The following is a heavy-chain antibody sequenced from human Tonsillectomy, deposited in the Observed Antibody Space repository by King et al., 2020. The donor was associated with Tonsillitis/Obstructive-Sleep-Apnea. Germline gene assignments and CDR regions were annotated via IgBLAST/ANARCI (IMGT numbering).Heavy chain of an antibody. V-gene: IGHV3-23*04. Sequence: VQLVESGGGLVQPGGSLRLSCAASGFTFSSYAMSWVRQAPGKGLEWVSSISGSGGSSYYADSVKGRFTISRDNSKNTLYLQMNSLRAEDTGVYYCAKRVGWLLLLAIMALDSWGQETLLSVSS. CDR3: AKRVGWLLLLAIMALDS. CDR2: ISGSGGSS. J-gene: IGHJ4*02. CDR1: GFTFSSYA. D-gene: IGHD2-21*01.